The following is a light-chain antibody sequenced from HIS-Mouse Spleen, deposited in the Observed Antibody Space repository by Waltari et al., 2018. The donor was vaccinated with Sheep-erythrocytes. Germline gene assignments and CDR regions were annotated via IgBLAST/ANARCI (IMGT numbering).Light chain of an antibody. CDR2: QDS. CDR1: KLGDKY. J-gene: IGLJ2*01. Sequence: SYELTQPPPVSVSPGQTASITCSGDKLGDKYACWYQQKPGPSPVLVIYQDSKRPSGIPERFSGSNSGNTATLTISGTQAMDEADYYCQAWDSSIVVFGGGTKLTVL. V-gene: IGLV3-1*01. CDR3: QAWDSSIVV.